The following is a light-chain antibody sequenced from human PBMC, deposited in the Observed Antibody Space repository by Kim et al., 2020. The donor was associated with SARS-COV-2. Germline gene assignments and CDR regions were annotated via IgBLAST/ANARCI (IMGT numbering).Light chain of an antibody. CDR2: VAS. Sequence: ELVLTQSPGTLSLSPGEGATLSCRASQSVNGRFLAWYQQKPGQAPRLLIYVASTRATGIPDRFSGSGSGTDFTLTISRLEPEDFAMYYCQQYDSSVWTFGQGTKVDIK. V-gene: IGKV3-20*01. J-gene: IGKJ1*01. CDR1: QSVNGRF. CDR3: QQYDSSVWT.